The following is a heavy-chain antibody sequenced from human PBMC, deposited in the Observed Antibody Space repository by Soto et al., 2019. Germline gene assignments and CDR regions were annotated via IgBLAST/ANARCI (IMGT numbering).Heavy chain of an antibody. CDR2: IYYSGST. J-gene: IGHJ4*02. D-gene: IGHD3-10*01. CDR3: ARGLWFGELNFAY. Sequence: PSETLSLTCTVSGGSISSGDYYWSWIRQPPGKGLEWIGYIYYSGSTYYNPSLKSRVTISVDTSKNQFSLKLSSVTAADTAVYYCARGLWFGELNFAYWGQGTLVTVSP. V-gene: IGHV4-30-4*01. CDR1: GGSISSGDYY.